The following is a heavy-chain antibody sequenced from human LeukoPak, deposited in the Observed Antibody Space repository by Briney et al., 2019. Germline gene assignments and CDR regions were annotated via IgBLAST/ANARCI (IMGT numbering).Heavy chain of an antibody. CDR2: ISGYNGNT. J-gene: IGHJ4*02. V-gene: IGHV1-18*01. CDR3: ARDDVGAIDY. CDR1: GYTFSTYG. Sequence: ASVKVSCKASGYTFSTYGISCVRQAPGQGLEWMGWISGYNGNTNYAQKFQGRVSMTTDTSTSTAYMELRSLRYDDTAVYYCARDDVGAIDYWGQGTLVTVSS. D-gene: IGHD1-26*01.